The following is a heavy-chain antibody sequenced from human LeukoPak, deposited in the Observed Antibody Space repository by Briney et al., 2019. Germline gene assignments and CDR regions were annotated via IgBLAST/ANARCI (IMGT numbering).Heavy chain of an antibody. CDR1: GYTLTELS. D-gene: IGHD3-22*01. CDR3: ATSFYDSSGPGWFDP. J-gene: IGHJ5*02. CDR2: FDPEDSET. V-gene: IGHV1-24*01. Sequence: ASVKVSCKVSGYTLTELSMHWVRQAPGKGLEWMGGFDPEDSETIYAQKFQGRVTMTEDTSTDTAYMELSSLRSEDTAVYYCATSFYDSSGPGWFDPWGQGTLVTVSS.